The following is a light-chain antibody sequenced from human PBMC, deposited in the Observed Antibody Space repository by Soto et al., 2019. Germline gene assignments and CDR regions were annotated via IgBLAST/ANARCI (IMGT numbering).Light chain of an antibody. CDR1: QSISSY. V-gene: IGKV1-39*01. CDR3: QQSYSTPLT. CDR2: AAS. Sequence: DIQRTQSPSSRSASLGDGVTITCRASQSISSYLNWYQQKPGKAPKLLIYAASSLQSGVPSRFSGSGSGTDFTLTISSLQPEDFATYYCQQSYSTPLTFGGGTKVDIK. J-gene: IGKJ4*01.